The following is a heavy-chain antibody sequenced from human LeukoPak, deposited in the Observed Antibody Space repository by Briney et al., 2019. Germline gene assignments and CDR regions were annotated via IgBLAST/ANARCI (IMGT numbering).Heavy chain of an antibody. J-gene: IGHJ4*02. CDR1: GYSFNGYY. V-gene: IGHV1-2*02. Sequence: ASVKVSCKALGYSFNGYYLHWVRHAPGQELQWVGWINPHTGGTAYAQNFQGRVTLTRDTSVTTAFLELSGLRFDDTAIYYCARASLVYFGGMFPTHRPYDFWGQGTQVTVSP. CDR2: INPHTGGT. CDR3: ARASLVYFGGMFPTHRPYDF. D-gene: IGHD3-10*01.